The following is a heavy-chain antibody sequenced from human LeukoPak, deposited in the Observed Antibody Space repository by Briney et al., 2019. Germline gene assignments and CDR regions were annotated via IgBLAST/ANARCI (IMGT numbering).Heavy chain of an antibody. V-gene: IGHV3-30*18. J-gene: IGHJ4*02. CDR3: AKYESNGWSYFDY. CDR2: ISYDGSHK. CDR1: GFTFSTYG. D-gene: IGHD6-19*01. Sequence: GGSLRLSCAASGFTFSTYGMHWVRQAPGKGLEWVTVISYDGSHKYYADSVKGRFTISRDNSKNTLYLQMNSLRAEDTAVYYCAKYESNGWSYFDYWGQGTLVTVSS.